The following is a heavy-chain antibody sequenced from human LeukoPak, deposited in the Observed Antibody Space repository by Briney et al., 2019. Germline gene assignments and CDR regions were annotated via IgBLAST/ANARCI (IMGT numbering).Heavy chain of an antibody. V-gene: IGHV7-4-1*02. D-gene: IGHD6-13*01. CDR3: ATSPGIAAPSGYXFDH. CDR1: GYTFTSYA. J-gene: IGHJ4*02. Sequence: GASVKVSCKASGYTFTSYAMNWVRQAPGQGLEWMGWINTNTGNPTYAQGFTGRFVFSLDTSVSTAYLQISSLKAEDTAVYYCATSPGIAAPSGYXFDHWGXXTLVTVS. CDR2: INTNTGNP.